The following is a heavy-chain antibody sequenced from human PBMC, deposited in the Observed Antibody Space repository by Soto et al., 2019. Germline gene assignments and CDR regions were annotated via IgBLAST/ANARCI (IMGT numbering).Heavy chain of an antibody. CDR2: IWYDGSNK. CDR1: GFTFSSYG. CDR3: ARTEHSRIAYRMDV. D-gene: IGHD6-6*01. J-gene: IGHJ6*02. V-gene: IGHV3-33*01. Sequence: PGGSLRLSCAASGFTFSSYGMHWVRQAPGKGLEWVAVIWYDGSNKYYADSVKGRFTISRDNSKNTLYLQMNSLRAEDTAVYYCARTEHSRIAYRMDVWGQGTTVTVSS.